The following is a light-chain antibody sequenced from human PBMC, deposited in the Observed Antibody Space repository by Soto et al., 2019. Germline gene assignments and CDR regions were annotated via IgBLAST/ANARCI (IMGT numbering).Light chain of an antibody. CDR2: WAS. Sequence: DIMMTQSPDSLAVSLGERATINCKSSQSVLYSSNNKNYLAWYQQKPGQPPKLLIYWASTRESGVPDRFSGSGSGTDFTLPISSLQAEDVAVYYCQQYYSTPPLFGQGTKLEIK. V-gene: IGKV4-1*01. CDR1: QSVLYSSNNKNY. J-gene: IGKJ2*01. CDR3: QQYYSTPPL.